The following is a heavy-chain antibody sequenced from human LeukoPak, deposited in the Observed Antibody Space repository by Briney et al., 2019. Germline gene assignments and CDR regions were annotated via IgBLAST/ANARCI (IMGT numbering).Heavy chain of an antibody. Sequence: SETLSLTCTVSDSSISSSSYYWGWIRQPPGKGLEWIGSIYYSGSTYYNPSLKSRVTISVDTSKNQFSLKLSSVTAADTAVYYCARAKGLRYFAPDYWGQGTLVTVSS. CDR3: ARAKGLRYFAPDY. CDR1: DSSISSSSYY. J-gene: IGHJ4*02. V-gene: IGHV4-39*07. D-gene: IGHD3-9*01. CDR2: IYYSGST.